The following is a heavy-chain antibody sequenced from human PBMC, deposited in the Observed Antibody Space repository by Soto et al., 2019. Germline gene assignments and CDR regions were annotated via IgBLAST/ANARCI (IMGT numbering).Heavy chain of an antibody. Sequence: EVQLLESGGGLVQPGGSLRLSCAASGFTLSSYAMSWVRQAPGKGLEWVSSISGSAGSTYYADSVKGRFTISRDNSKNTLYVQMNSLRAEDTAVYYCAKGHGDYVWHYFDYWGQGTLVNVSS. CDR1: GFTLSSYA. J-gene: IGHJ4*02. V-gene: IGHV3-23*01. CDR2: ISGSAGST. D-gene: IGHD4-17*01. CDR3: AKGHGDYVWHYFDY.